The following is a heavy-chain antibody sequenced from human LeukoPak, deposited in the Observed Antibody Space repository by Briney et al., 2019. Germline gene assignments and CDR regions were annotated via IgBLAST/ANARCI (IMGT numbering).Heavy chain of an antibody. CDR2: IYENGGTT. J-gene: IGHJ4*02. Sequence: GGSLRLSCVGSGFTFRSHAMSWVRQAPEKGLEFVSGIYENGGTTYYADSVKGRFTISRDNSKNTLYLQMNSLRAEDTAVYYCARPYDFWSGIDYWGQGTLVTVSS. D-gene: IGHD3-3*01. CDR1: GFTFRSHA. V-gene: IGHV3-23*01. CDR3: ARPYDFWSGIDY.